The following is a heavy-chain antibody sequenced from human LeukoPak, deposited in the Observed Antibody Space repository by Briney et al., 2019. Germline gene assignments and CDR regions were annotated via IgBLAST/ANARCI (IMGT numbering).Heavy chain of an antibody. J-gene: IGHJ6*03. CDR1: GFTFSSYA. Sequence: GRSLRLSCAASGFTFSSYAMHWVRQAPGKGLEWVAVISYDGSNKYYADSVKGRFTISRDNSKNTLYLQMNSLRAEDTAVYYCAKRVVIKSTDYFYYYIHVWGKGTTVTVSS. D-gene: IGHD3-3*01. V-gene: IGHV3-30*04. CDR2: ISYDGSNK. CDR3: AKRVVIKSTDYFYYYIHV.